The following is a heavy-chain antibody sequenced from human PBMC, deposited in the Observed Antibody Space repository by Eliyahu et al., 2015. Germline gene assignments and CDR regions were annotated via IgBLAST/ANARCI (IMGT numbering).Heavy chain of an antibody. D-gene: IGHD6-19*01. J-gene: IGHJ4*02. CDR3: TRGYGTTLAGTITFDY. CDR2: IGADXGNT. CDR1: GYPFISIG. Sequence: QVQLVQSGSEVKEPGASVKVSCKASGYPFISIGLSWVRQXPGQGLEWMGCIGADXGNTKYAERFQGRVTMTTDTSTSTAYMELRSLRPDDTAVYYCTRGYGTTLAGTITFDYWGQGTLVTVSA. V-gene: IGHV1-18*01.